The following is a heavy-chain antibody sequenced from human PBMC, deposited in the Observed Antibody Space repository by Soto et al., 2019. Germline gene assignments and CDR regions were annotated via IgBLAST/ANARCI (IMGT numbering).Heavy chain of an antibody. J-gene: IGHJ5*02. CDR1: GGSISSSSYY. Sequence: QLQLQESGPGLVKPSETLSLTCTVSGGSISSSSYYWGWIRQPPGKGLERIGSVYYSGSTYYNTSLKIRVTISVDTSENKVSINLSSVTAADTAVYYCARHVGEHYGTGSYQYVSRFDPWGQGTLVTVSS. CDR2: VYYSGST. CDR3: ARHVGEHYGTGSYQYVSRFDP. D-gene: IGHD3-10*01. V-gene: IGHV4-39*01.